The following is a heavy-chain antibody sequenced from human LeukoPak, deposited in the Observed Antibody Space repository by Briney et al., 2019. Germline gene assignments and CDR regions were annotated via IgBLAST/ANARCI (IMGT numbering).Heavy chain of an antibody. V-gene: IGHV1-2*02. CDR3: ARGYYYDSSGFYGI. Sequence: VASVKVSCKASGYTFTGYYMHWVRQAPGQGLEWMGWINPNSGGTNYAQKFQGRVTMTRDTSISTAYMELSRLRSDDTAVYYCARGYYYDSSGFYGIWGQGTLVTVSS. CDR2: INPNSGGT. J-gene: IGHJ4*02. CDR1: GYTFTGYY. D-gene: IGHD3-22*01.